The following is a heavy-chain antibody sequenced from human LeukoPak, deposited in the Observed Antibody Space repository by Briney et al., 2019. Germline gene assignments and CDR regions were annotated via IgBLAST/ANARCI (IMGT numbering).Heavy chain of an antibody. CDR1: GFTFSSYW. V-gene: IGHV3-74*01. Sequence: GGSLRLSCPASGFTFSSYWMHWVRQAPGKGLVWVSRINSGGSSTTYADSVKGRFSISRDNAKNTLYLQMNSLRAEDTAVYYCAKDPGYDSSGFSDYWGQGTLVTVSS. CDR3: AKDPGYDSSGFSDY. D-gene: IGHD3-22*01. J-gene: IGHJ4*02. CDR2: INSGGSST.